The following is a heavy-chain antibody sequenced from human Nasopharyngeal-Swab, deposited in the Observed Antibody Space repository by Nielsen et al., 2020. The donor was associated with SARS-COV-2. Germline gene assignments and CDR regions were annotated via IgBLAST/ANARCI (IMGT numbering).Heavy chain of an antibody. Sequence: GSLRLSCAVYRGTFSGYSWSWIRQAPGKGLEWIGGINHSGSANYHPSLKSRVTMSVDMSKNQFSLKVTSVTAADTAVYYCARGVIEGRPGPGYMDVWDKGTTVTVSS. CDR1: RGTFSGYS. CDR3: ARGVIEGRPGPGYMDV. J-gene: IGHJ6*03. CDR2: INHSGSA. V-gene: IGHV4-34*01. D-gene: IGHD6-6*01.